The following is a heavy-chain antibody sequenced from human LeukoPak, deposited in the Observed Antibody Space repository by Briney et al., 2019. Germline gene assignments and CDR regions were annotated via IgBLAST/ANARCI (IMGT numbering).Heavy chain of an antibody. D-gene: IGHD3-3*01. CDR3: AKGSKALIITRDHYMDV. Sequence: GGSLRLSCAASGFTFSSYSMNWVRQAPGKGLEWVSSISSSSSYIYYADSVKGRFTISRDNAKNSLYLQMNSLRAEDTAVFYCAKGSKALIITRDHYMDVWGKGTTVTISS. V-gene: IGHV3-21*01. CDR1: GFTFSSYS. CDR2: ISSSSSYI. J-gene: IGHJ6*03.